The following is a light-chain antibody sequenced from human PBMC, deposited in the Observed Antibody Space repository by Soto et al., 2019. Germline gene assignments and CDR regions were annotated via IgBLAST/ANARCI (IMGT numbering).Light chain of an antibody. CDR1: SSDVGGYNY. CDR2: EVS. J-gene: IGLJ3*02. Sequence: QSALTQPASVSGSPGQSITISCTGTSSDVGGYNYVSWYQQHPGKAPKLMIYEVSNRPSGVSNRFSGSESGNTASLTISGLQTEDEADYYCSSFTSINTWVFGGGTKLTVL. CDR3: SSFTSINTWV. V-gene: IGLV2-14*01.